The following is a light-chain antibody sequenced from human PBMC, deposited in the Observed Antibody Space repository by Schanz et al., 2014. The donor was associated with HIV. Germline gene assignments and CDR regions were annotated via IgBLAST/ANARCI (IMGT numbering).Light chain of an antibody. J-gene: IGLJ2*01. V-gene: IGLV1-40*01. CDR3: SSYAGSKHWL. Sequence: QSVLTQPPSVSGAPGQRVTISCTGNSSNIGTGYDIHWYQQLPGTAPKLLIYDNNNRPSGVPDRFSGSKSGTSASLAITGLQPDDEADYYCSSYAGSKHWLFGGGTKLTVL. CDR1: SSNIGTGYD. CDR2: DNN.